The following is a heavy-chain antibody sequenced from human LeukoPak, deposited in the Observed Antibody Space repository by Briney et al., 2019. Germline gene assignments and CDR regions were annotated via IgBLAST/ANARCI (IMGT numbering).Heavy chain of an antibody. D-gene: IGHD6-13*01. CDR3: ARGIAAAAIDY. CDR1: GGSISSYY. CDR2: IYYSGST. J-gene: IGHJ4*02. Sequence: PSETLSLTCTVSGGSISSYYWSWIRQPPGKGLKWIGYIYYSGSTNYNPSLKSRVTISVDTSKNQFSLKLSSVTAADTAVYYCARGIAAAAIDYWGQGTLVTVSS. V-gene: IGHV4-59*01.